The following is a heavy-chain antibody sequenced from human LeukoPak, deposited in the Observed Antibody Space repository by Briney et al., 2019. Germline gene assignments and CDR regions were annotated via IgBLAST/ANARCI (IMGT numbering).Heavy chain of an antibody. V-gene: IGHV1-2*02. D-gene: IGHD6-13*01. CDR3: ARGKAAAGTRWFDP. Sequence: ASVKVSCKASGYTFTGYYMHWVRQAPGQGLEWMGWINPNSGGTNYAQKFQGRVTMTRDTSISADYMELSRLRSDDTAVYYCARGKAAAGTRWFDPWGQGTLVTVSS. J-gene: IGHJ5*02. CDR1: GYTFTGYY. CDR2: INPNSGGT.